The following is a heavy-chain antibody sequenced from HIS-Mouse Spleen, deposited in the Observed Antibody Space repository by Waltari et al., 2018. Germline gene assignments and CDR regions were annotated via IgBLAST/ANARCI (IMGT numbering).Heavy chain of an antibody. CDR3: ARDLCPYCSSTSCYSGIDY. J-gene: IGHJ4*02. Sequence: QVQLVQSGAEVKKPGASVKVSCKASGYTFTGYYMHWVRQAPGQGLEWQGCSNPDSGGTNYAQKFQGRVNMPRETSISTAYMELSRLRSDDTAVYYCARDLCPYCSSTSCYSGIDYWGQGTLVTVSS. D-gene: IGHD2-2*02. CDR1: GYTFTGYY. CDR2: SNPDSGGT. V-gene: IGHV1-2*02.